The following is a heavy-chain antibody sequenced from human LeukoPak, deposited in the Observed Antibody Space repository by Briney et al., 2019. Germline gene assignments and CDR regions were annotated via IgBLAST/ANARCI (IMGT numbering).Heavy chain of an antibody. CDR2: MRNDESNK. Sequence: GGSLRLSCAASGFTFSTHGMHWVRQAPGKGLEWVAFMRNDESNKYYADSVRGRFTISRDNSKNTLYLQMNSLRAEDTAVYYCAKANTGGGSNNLGYFHHWGQGTLVTVSS. CDR3: AKANTGGGSNNLGYFHH. CDR1: GFTFSTHG. J-gene: IGHJ1*01. V-gene: IGHV3-30*02. D-gene: IGHD3-16*01.